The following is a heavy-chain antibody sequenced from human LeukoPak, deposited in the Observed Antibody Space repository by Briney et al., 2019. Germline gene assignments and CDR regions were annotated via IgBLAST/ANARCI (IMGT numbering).Heavy chain of an antibody. V-gene: IGHV4-39*07. J-gene: IGHJ5*02. CDR2: IYYSGST. Sequence: SETLSLTCTVSGGSISSSSYYWGWIRQPPGKGLEWIGSIYYSGSTYYNPSLKSRVTISVDTSKNQFSLQLNSVTPEDTAVYYCARMYSSGWYSTNWFDPWGQGTLVTVSS. D-gene: IGHD6-19*01. CDR3: ARMYSSGWYSTNWFDP. CDR1: GGSISSSSYY.